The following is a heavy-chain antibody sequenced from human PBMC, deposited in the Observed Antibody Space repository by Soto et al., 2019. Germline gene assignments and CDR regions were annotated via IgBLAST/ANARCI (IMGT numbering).Heavy chain of an antibody. V-gene: IGHV3-30*18. CDR3: AKDGRGGTFEY. D-gene: IGHD3-16*01. J-gene: IGHJ4*02. CDR1: GFTFSSYG. CDR2: ISYDGSNK. Sequence: QVQLVESGGGVVQPGRSLRLSCAASGFTFSSYGMHWVRQAPGKGLEWVAVISYDGSNKYYADSVKGRFTISRDNSKNTLYLQMNSLRAEDTAVYYCAKDGRGGTFEYWGQVTLVTVSS.